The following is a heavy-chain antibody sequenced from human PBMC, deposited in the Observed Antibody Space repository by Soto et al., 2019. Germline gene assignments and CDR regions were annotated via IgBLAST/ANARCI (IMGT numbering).Heavy chain of an antibody. CDR3: ARGYQLLKNYYYYYGMDV. CDR2: KNPNSGNT. V-gene: IGHV1-8*01. D-gene: IGHD2-2*01. Sequence: QVQLVQSGAEVKKPGASVKVSCKASGYTFTSYDINWVRQATGQGLEWMGWKNPNSGNTGYAQKFQGRVTMTRNTSISTAYMELSSLRSEDTAVYYCARGYQLLKNYYYYYGMDVWGQGTTVTVSS. CDR1: GYTFTSYD. J-gene: IGHJ6*02.